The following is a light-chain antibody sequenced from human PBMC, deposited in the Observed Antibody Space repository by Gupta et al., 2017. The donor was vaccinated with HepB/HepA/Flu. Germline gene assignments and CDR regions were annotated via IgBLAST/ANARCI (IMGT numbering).Light chain of an antibody. Sequence: SGLTESAGTLSLSPGERATLSCRSSQSDSSTYLAWYQQKPGQAPRLLIYGASSRATGIPDRFSGSGSGTDFTLTIRRLEPEDFAVYYCQQYGSSPLYTFGQGTKLEIK. CDR3: QQYGSSPLYT. CDR1: QSDSSTY. CDR2: GAS. J-gene: IGKJ2*01. V-gene: IGKV3-20*01.